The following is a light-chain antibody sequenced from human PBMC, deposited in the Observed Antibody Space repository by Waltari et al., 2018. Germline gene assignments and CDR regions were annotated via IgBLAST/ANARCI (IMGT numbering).Light chain of an antibody. CDR3: YSTDSGGDHRGV. CDR1: AWHRKP. J-gene: IGLJ3*02. Sequence: SYELTQPPAVSVSPGQTARSTCSGSAWHRKPAYWYHQKSVQVPLLVIYEDNRRPSGIPERFSGSSSGTKATLTITGAQADDEGDYYCYSTDSGGDHRGVFGGGTRLTVL. V-gene: IGLV3-10*01. CDR2: EDN.